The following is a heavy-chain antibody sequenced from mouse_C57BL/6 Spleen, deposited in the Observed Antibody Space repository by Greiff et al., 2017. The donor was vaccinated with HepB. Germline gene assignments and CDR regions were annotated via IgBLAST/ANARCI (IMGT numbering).Heavy chain of an antibody. CDR2: IHPNSGST. V-gene: IGHV1-64*01. CDR3: ARSSYDWYFDV. Sequence: QVQLKQPGAELVKPGASVKLSCKASGYTFTSYWMHWVKQRPGQGLEWIGMIHPNSGSTNYNEKFKSKATLTVVKSSSTAYMQLSILTSEDSAVYYCARSSYDWYFDVWGTGTTVTVSS. D-gene: IGHD1-1*01. J-gene: IGHJ1*03. CDR1: GYTFTSYW.